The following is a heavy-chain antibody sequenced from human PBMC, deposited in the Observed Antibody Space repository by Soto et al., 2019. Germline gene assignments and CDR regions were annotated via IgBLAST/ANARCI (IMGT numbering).Heavy chain of an antibody. J-gene: IGHJ3*02. V-gene: IGHV4-4*02. CDR1: SGSISSSNW. CDR2: IYHSGST. Sequence: QVQLQESGPGLVKPSGTLSLTCAVSSGSISSSNWWSWVRQPPGKGLEWIGEIYHSGSTNYNPSLKSRVTISVDKSKNQFSLKLSSVTAADTAVYYCARYPLKFRTDHKGMDAFDIWGQGTMVTVSS. CDR3: ARYPLKFRTDHKGMDAFDI.